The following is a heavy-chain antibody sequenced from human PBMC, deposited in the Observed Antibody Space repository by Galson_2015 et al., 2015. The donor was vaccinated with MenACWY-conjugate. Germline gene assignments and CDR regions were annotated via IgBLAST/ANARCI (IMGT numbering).Heavy chain of an antibody. Sequence: SLRLSCAVSGFSVSYNYMTWVRQAPGKGLECVSVIYSDGTTYYADSVKGRFTISRDNSKNTVFLQMNSLRVEDTAVYYCAKDHNHGSGSSLLDMDVWGQGTTVTVSS. J-gene: IGHJ6*02. D-gene: IGHD3-10*01. CDR2: IYSDGTT. V-gene: IGHV3-53*01. CDR3: AKDHNHGSGSSLLDMDV. CDR1: GFSVSYNY.